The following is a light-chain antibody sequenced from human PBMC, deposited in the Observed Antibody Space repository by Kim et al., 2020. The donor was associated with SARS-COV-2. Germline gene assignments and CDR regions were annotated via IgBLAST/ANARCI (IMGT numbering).Light chain of an antibody. CDR3: QQYSSSPYT. CDR2: GTS. CDR1: QSINSVY. Sequence: LSAGERASFSCRASQSINSVYLTWYQQKPGQAPRLLIYGTSSRATGIPDRFSGSGSGTDFTLTISRLEPEDFAVYYCQQYSSSPYTFGQGTKLEI. J-gene: IGKJ2*01. V-gene: IGKV3-20*01.